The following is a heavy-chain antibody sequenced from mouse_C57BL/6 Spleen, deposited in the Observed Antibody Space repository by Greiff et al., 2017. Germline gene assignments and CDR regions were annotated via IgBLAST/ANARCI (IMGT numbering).Heavy chain of an antibody. J-gene: IGHJ1*03. V-gene: IGHV2-2*01. CDR1: GFSLTSYG. CDR2: IWSGGST. Sequence: QVQLKQSGPGLVQPSQSLSITCTVSGFSLTSYGVHWVRQSPGKGLEWLGVIWSGGSTDYNAAFISRLSISKDNSKSQVFFKMNSLQADDTAIYYCARNPPLYYGSSYLYWYFDVWGTGTTVTVSS. CDR3: ARNPPLYYGSSYLYWYFDV. D-gene: IGHD1-1*01.